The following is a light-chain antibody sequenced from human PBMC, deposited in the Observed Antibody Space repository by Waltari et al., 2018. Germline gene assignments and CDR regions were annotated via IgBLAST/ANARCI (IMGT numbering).Light chain of an antibody. CDR1: TANIGAGHD. CDR2: VEN. V-gene: IGLV1-40*01. J-gene: IGLJ2*01. CDR3: QSSDNMLSGGVV. Sequence: QSVLTQPPSVSGTPGQRITIPCSRSTANIGAGHDVPWYQHLPGTAPKLLIIVENNRPSWVPDRFSGSKSGTSAALAITGLQADDEADYFCQSSDNMLSGGVVFGGGTKLAVL.